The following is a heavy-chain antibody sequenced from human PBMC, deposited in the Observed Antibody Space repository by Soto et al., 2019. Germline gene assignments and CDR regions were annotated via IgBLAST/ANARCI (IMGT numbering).Heavy chain of an antibody. V-gene: IGHV1-69*02. J-gene: IGHJ4*02. D-gene: IGHD2-2*01. Sequence: VQLVQSGAEVKKPGSSVKVSCKASGGTFSSYTISWVRQAPGQGLEWMGRIIPILGIANYAQKFQGRVTITADKSTSTAYMELSSLRSEDTAVYYCARAYCSSTSCQPLYFDYWGQGTLVTVSS. CDR2: IIPILGIA. CDR1: GGTFSSYT. CDR3: ARAYCSSTSCQPLYFDY.